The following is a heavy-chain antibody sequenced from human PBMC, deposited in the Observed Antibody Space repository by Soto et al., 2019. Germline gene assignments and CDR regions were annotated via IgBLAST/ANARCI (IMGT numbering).Heavy chain of an antibody. D-gene: IGHD2-15*01. CDR1: GFSLSRYG. CDR2: ISHDGSKK. J-gene: IGHJ4*02. Sequence: ESGGGVVQPGRSLRLSCAAPGFSLSRYGMHWVRQAPGKGLEWVALISHDGSKKYYADSVKGRLTISRDNSKNTLYLQMNSLRAEATAVYYCAKDLKPMARSDGAEYWGQGTLVTVSS. CDR3: AKDLKPMARSDGAEY. V-gene: IGHV3-30*18.